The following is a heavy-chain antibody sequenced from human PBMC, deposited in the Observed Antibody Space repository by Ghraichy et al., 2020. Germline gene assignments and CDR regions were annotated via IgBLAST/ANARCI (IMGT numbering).Heavy chain of an antibody. J-gene: IGHJ4*02. CDR3: GSGCDVRY. Sequence: SCAASGFTFDDYTMHWVRQAPGKGLEWVSLISWDGGSTYYADTMKGRFTISRDNSKNSLYLQMNSLRSEDTALYYCGSGCDVRYWGQGTLVTVSS. CDR2: ISWDGGST. V-gene: IGHV3-43*01. CDR1: GFTFDDYT. D-gene: IGHD6-19*01.